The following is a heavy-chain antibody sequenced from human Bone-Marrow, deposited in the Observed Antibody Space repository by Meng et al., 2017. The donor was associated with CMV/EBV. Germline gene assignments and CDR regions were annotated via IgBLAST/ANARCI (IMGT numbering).Heavy chain of an antibody. Sequence: ASVKVSCKASGYTFTGYYMHWVRQAPGQGLQWMGWINPNSGGTNFAQKFQGRVTMTRDTSISTAYMELNRLTSDDTAVYYCARDYGGNSDAFGIWGQGTMVTVSS. CDR1: GYTFTGYY. V-gene: IGHV1-2*02. CDR3: ARDYGGNSDAFGI. J-gene: IGHJ3*02. D-gene: IGHD4-23*01. CDR2: INPNSGGT.